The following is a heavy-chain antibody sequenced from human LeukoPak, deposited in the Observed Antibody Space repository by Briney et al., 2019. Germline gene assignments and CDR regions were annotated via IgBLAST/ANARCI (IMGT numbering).Heavy chain of an antibody. CDR1: GGTFSSYT. CDR3: ARDKTGHRYIYGDYHPFDH. V-gene: IGHV1-69*04. CDR2: IIPILGIA. Sequence: GASVKVSCKASGGTFSSYTISWVRQAPGQGLEWMGRIIPILGIANYAQKFQGRVTITADKSTTTAYMELSSLRSEDTAVYYCARDKTGHRYIYGDYHPFDHWGQGTLVTVSS. J-gene: IGHJ4*02. D-gene: IGHD4-17*01.